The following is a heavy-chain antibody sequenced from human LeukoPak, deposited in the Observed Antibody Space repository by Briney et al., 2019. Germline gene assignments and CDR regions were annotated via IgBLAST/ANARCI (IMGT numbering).Heavy chain of an antibody. CDR3: ATLRYFDWFFDY. V-gene: IGHV4-38-2*02. CDR2: IYHSGST. J-gene: IGHJ4*02. Sequence: SETLSLTCTVSGYSISSGYYWGWIRQPPGKGLEWIGSIYHSGSTYYNPSLKSRVTISVDTSKNQFSLKLSSVTAADTAVYYCATLRYFDWFFDYWGQGTLVTVSS. CDR1: GYSISSGYY. D-gene: IGHD3-9*01.